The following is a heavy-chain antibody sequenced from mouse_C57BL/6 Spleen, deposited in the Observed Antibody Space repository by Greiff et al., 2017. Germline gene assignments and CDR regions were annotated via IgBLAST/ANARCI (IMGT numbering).Heavy chain of an antibody. D-gene: IGHD2-2*01. CDR3: ARGRDYGSFDY. V-gene: IGHV1-42*01. CDR2: INPSTGGT. Sequence: VHVKQSGPELVKPGASVKISCKASGYSFTGYYMNWVKQSPEKSLEWIGEINPSTGGTTYNQKFKAKATLTVDKSSSTAYMQLKSLTSEDSAVYYCARGRDYGSFDYWGQGTTLTVSS. CDR1: GYSFTGYY. J-gene: IGHJ2*01.